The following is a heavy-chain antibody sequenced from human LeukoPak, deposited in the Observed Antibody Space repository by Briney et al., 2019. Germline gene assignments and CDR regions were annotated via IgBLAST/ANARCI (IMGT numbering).Heavy chain of an antibody. J-gene: IGHJ5*02. CDR2: IKKDGSEK. CDR3: ARHPDSSFDP. V-gene: IGHV3-7*01. CDR1: GFTFSRNS. D-gene: IGHD3-22*01. Sequence: PGGSLRLSCAASGFTFSRNSMNWVRQAPGKGLEWVANIKKDGSEKYSVDSVKGRFTISRDNAKNSLYLQMNSLRVEDTAVYYCARHPDSSFDPWGQGTLVTVSS.